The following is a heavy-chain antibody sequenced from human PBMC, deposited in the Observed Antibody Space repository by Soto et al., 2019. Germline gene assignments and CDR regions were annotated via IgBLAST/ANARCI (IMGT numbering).Heavy chain of an antibody. CDR2: ISGSGGST. Sequence: EVQLLESGGGLVQPGGSLRLSCAASGFTFSSYAMSWVRQAPGKGLEWVSAISGSGGSTYYADSVKGRFTISRDNSKNTRYLQMDSLRAEDTGVYCWAKASSYGGPEFIDYGGQGTLVTVSS. J-gene: IGHJ4*02. D-gene: IGHD3-10*01. V-gene: IGHV3-23*01. CDR1: GFTFSSYA. CDR3: AKASSYGGPEFIDY.